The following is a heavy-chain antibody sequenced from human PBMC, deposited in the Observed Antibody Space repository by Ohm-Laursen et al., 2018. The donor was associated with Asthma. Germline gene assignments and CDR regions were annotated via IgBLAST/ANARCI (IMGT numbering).Heavy chain of an antibody. CDR1: GGSISSGGYY. D-gene: IGHD7-27*01. CDR2: IYYSGST. CDR3: ARGSRTGMYYYYYGMDV. V-gene: IGHV4-31*03. J-gene: IGHJ6*02. Sequence: SQTLSLTCTVSGGSISSGGYYWSWIRQHPGKGLEWIGYIYYSGSTYYNPSLKSRVTISVDTSKNQFSLKLSSVTAADTAVYYCARGSRTGMYYYYYGMDVWGQGTTVTVSS.